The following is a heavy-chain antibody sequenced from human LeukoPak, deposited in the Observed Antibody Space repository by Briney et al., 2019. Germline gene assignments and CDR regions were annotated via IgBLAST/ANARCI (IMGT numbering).Heavy chain of an antibody. CDR3: ATLSVSAAGSIDY. Sequence: GGSLRLSCAASGFTFSSYSMNWFRQAPGKGLKWVSSISSSSSYIYYADSVKGRFTISRDNAKNSLYLQMSSLRAEDTAVYYCATLSVSAAGSIDYWGQGTLVTVSS. V-gene: IGHV3-21*01. D-gene: IGHD6-13*01. CDR1: GFTFSSYS. CDR2: ISSSSSYI. J-gene: IGHJ4*02.